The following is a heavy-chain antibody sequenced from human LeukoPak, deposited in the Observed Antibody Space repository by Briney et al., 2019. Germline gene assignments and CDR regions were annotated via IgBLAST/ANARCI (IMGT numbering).Heavy chain of an antibody. J-gene: IGHJ3*02. CDR3: AKGVRNYLDAFDI. CDR1: GFTFSSYG. Sequence: PGRSLRLSCAASGFTFSSYGMHWVRQAPGKGLEWVAVISYGGSNKYYADSVKGRFTISRDNSKNTLYLQMNSLRAEDTAVYYCAKGVRNYLDAFDIWGQGTMVTVSS. CDR2: ISYGGSNK. D-gene: IGHD1-7*01. V-gene: IGHV3-30*18.